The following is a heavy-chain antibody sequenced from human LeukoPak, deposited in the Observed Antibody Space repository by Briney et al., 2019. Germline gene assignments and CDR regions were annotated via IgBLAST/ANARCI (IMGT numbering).Heavy chain of an antibody. CDR1: GFTFISYS. D-gene: IGHD1-1*01. Sequence: PGGSLRLSCAASGFTFISYSMNWVRQAPGTGLEWVSSISSSSSYIYYADSVKGRFTISIDNAKNSLYLQMNSLRAEDTAVYYCARDTGAWYTRQIKYYFDYWGQGTLVTVSS. CDR3: ARDTGAWYTRQIKYYFDY. J-gene: IGHJ4*02. V-gene: IGHV3-21*01. CDR2: ISSSSSYI.